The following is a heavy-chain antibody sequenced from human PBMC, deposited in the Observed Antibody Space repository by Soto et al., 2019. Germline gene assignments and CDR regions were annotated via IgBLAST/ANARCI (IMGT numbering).Heavy chain of an antibody. CDR1: GFSLSTSGVG. J-gene: IGHJ4*02. V-gene: IGHV2-5*02. Sequence: SGPTLVNPTQTLTLTCTFSGFSLSTSGVGVGWIRQPPGKALEWLALIYWDDDKRYSPSLKSRLTITKDTSRNQVVLTMTNMDPVDTATYYCAHAREAESGYSSSWYFPGSHFDYWGQGTLVTVSS. D-gene: IGHD6-13*01. CDR2: IYWDDDK. CDR3: AHAREAESGYSSSWYFPGSHFDY.